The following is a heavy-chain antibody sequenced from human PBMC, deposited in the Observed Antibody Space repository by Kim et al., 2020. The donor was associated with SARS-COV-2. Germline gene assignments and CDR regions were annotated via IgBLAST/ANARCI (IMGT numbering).Heavy chain of an antibody. CDR1: GYSFTSYW. CDR2: IDPSDSYT. J-gene: IGHJ2*01. CDR3: ASRYCSGGSCRLTDWYFDL. V-gene: IGHV5-10-1*01. Sequence: GESLKISCKGSGYSFTSYWISWVRQMPGKGLEWMGRIDPSDSYTNYSPSFQGHVTISADKSISTAYLQWSSLKASDTAMYYCASRYCSGGSCRLTDWYFDLWGRGTLVTVSS. D-gene: IGHD2-15*01.